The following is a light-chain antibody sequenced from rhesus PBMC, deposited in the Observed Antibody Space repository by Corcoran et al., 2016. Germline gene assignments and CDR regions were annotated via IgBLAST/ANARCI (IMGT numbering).Light chain of an antibody. CDR3: QQSRNSPYS. V-gene: IGKV7-13*01. J-gene: IGKJ2*01. Sequence: DIVLTQSPASLAVSPGQRATITCRARECVDFFGVNLIHWYQQKPGQPPELRIYQKSRKDTGVPPRFSGGGSGTDVTLTSNPVEADDAADYYCQQSRNSPYSFGQGTKVEIK. CDR2: QKS. CDR1: ECVDFFGVNL.